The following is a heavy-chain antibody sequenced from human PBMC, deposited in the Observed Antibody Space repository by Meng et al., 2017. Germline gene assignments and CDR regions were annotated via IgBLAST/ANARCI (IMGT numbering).Heavy chain of an antibody. J-gene: IGHJ3*02. CDR3: ARSRLLWFGEIPPGYAFDI. V-gene: IGHV4-59*01. Sequence: ESLKISCTVSGGSISSYYWSWIRQPPGKGLEWIGYIYYSGSTNYNPSLKSRVTISVDTSKNQFSLKLSSVTAADTAVYYCARSRLLWFGEIPPGYAFDIWGQGTMVTVSS. CDR2: IYYSGST. CDR1: GGSISSYY. D-gene: IGHD3-10*01.